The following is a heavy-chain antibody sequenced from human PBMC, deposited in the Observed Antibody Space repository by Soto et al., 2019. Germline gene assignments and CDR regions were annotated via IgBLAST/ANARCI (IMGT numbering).Heavy chain of an antibody. V-gene: IGHV3-11*01. J-gene: IGHJ4*02. CDR1: GFTFTEYY. CDR3: ANGPLDY. Sequence: QVRLVEYGGGLVKPGGSLRLSCVASGFTFTEYYMSWIRQAPGRGLEWVSYIGDNGDKTYYAKSVKGRFTISRGNAKSSLFLQMNSLRPEDTAVYYCANGPLDYWGQGTLVTVSS. CDR2: IGDNGDKT.